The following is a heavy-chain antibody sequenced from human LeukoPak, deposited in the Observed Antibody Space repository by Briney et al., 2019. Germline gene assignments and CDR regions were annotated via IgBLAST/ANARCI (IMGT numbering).Heavy chain of an antibody. CDR2: IGSGGSA. CDR1: GFTFSSYS. CDR3: ARGILDLMIRGLFDF. Sequence: GGSLRLSCAASGFTFSSYSMNWVRQAPGKGLEWVSVIGSGGSAYYADSVKGRFTISRDNSKNTLYPQMNSLKAEDTAVYYCARGILDLMIRGLFDFWGQGTLVTVSS. D-gene: IGHD3-10*01. V-gene: IGHV3-66*01. J-gene: IGHJ4*02.